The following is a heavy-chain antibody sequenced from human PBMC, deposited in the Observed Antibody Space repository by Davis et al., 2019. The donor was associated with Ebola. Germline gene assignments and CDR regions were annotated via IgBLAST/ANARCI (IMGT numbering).Heavy chain of an antibody. CDR1: GGTFSSYA. Sequence: SVKVSCKASGGTFSSYAISWVRQAPGQGLEWMGGIIPIFGTANYAQKFQGRVTITADESTSTAYMELSSLRSEDTAVYYCARVATTWYGMDVWGQGTTVTVSS. J-gene: IGHJ6*02. CDR3: ARVATTWYGMDV. CDR2: IIPIFGTA. V-gene: IGHV1-69*13. D-gene: IGHD5-12*01.